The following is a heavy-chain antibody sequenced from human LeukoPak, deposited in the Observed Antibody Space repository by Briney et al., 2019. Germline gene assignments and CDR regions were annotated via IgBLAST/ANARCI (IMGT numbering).Heavy chain of an antibody. V-gene: IGHV3-43*02. J-gene: IGHJ4*02. CDR1: GLPIADFA. CDR3: ARESGKFDY. CDR2: ISGDGVST. Sequence: PGGSLRLSCVVSGLPIADFAMHWVRQAPGKGLEWVSLISGDGVSTFYADSVKGRFSISRDNSKNSLSLEMNSPRTEDTAMYYCARESGKFDYWGQGTLVAVSS.